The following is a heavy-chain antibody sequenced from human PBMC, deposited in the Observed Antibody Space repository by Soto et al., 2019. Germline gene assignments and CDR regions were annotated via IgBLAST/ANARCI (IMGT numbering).Heavy chain of an antibody. Sequence: ASVKVSCKASGYTFTCYYMHWVRQAPGQGLEWMGWINPNSGGTNYAQKFQGWVTMTRDTSISTAYMELSRLRSDDTAVYYCGRCMPSYGMDVWGQGTTVTVSS. D-gene: IGHD2-8*01. CDR1: GYTFTCYY. CDR3: GRCMPSYGMDV. J-gene: IGHJ6*02. CDR2: INPNSGGT. V-gene: IGHV1-2*04.